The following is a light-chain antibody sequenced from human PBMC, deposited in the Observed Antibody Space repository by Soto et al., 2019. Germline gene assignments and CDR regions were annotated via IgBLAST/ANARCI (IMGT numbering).Light chain of an antibody. CDR1: YANIGAGYE. V-gene: IGLV1-40*01. Sequence: QAVLTQPPSVSGAPGQRVTISCTGSYANIGAGYEVHWYQQIPGTAPKLLISGHNNRPSGVPDRFFGSKSGTSASLTIIGLQAEDEADYYCSSFVGAPVIFGGGTKLTVL. CDR3: SSFVGAPVI. J-gene: IGLJ2*01. CDR2: GHN.